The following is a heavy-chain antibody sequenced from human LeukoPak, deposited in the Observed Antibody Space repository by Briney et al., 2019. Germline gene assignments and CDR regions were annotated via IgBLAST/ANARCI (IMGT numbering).Heavy chain of an antibody. CDR2: ISSSSSYI. D-gene: IGHD1-26*01. V-gene: IGHV3-21*01. J-gene: IGHJ3*02. CDR3: ARAGSGSYSGQDAFDI. CDR1: GFTFSSYS. Sequence: GGSLRLSCAASGFTFSSYSMNWVRQAPGKGLEWVSSISSSSSYIYYADSVKGRFTISRDNAKNSLYLQMNSLRAEDTAVYYCARAGSGSYSGQDAFDIWGQGTMVTVSS.